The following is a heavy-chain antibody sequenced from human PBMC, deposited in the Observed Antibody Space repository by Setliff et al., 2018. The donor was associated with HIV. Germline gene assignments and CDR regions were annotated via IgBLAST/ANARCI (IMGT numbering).Heavy chain of an antibody. J-gene: IGHJ4*02. CDR2: IFYSGTT. V-gene: IGHV4-59*11. CDR1: GGSISSHY. Sequence: LSLTCTVSGGSISSHYWTWVRQPPGKGLEWIGYIFYSGTTNYSPSLNSRATISVDTSKNSFSLRLSSVTAADTAVYYCARVNALIRAPFDYWGQGALVTVSS. CDR3: ARVNALIRAPFDY.